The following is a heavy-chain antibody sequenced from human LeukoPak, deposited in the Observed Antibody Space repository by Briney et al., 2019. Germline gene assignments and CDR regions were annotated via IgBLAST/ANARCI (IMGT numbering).Heavy chain of an antibody. CDR2: TSGSDGST. J-gene: IGHJ4*02. D-gene: IGHD4-17*01. V-gene: IGHV3-23*01. Sequence: GGSLRLSCAASGFSFSSYAMSWVRQAPGKGLEWVSATSGSDGSTYYADSVKGRFTISRDNSKNTLYLQMNSLRAEDTAVYYCAKDLKVHGDYVGYWGQGTLVTVSS. CDR1: GFSFSSYA. CDR3: AKDLKVHGDYVGY.